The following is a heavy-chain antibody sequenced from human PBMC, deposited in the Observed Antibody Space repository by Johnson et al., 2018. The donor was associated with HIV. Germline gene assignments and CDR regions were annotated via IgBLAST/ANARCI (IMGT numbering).Heavy chain of an antibody. J-gene: IGHJ3*02. D-gene: IGHD1-26*01. V-gene: IGHV3-20*04. CDR2: IHWNAGNT. CDR1: GFTFDDYD. Sequence: VQLVESGGALVKPGGSLRLSCAGSGFTFDDYDMTWVRQAPGKGLEWVSGIHWNAGNTGYVDSVKGRFTISRDNAKNSLYLQMNILRAEDTALYYCARRSGTWDAFDIWGQGTMVTVSS. CDR3: ARRSGTWDAFDI.